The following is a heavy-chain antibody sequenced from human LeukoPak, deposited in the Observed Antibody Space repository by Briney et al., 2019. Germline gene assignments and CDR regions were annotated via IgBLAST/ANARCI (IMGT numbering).Heavy chain of an antibody. Sequence: SETLSLTCAVYGGSFSGYYWSWIRQPPGKGLEWIGYIYYSGSTNYNPSLKSRVTISVDTSKNQFSLKLSSVTAADTAVYYCARTTEGGYTYNYFYYYYMDVWGKGTTVTISS. J-gene: IGHJ6*03. CDR2: IYYSGST. V-gene: IGHV4-59*01. D-gene: IGHD5-18*01. CDR1: GGSFSGYY. CDR3: ARTTEGGYTYNYFYYYYMDV.